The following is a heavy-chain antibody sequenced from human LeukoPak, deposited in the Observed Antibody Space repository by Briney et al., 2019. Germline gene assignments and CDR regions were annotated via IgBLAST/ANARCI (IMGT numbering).Heavy chain of an antibody. CDR3: ARGVITGTTRWFDP. CDR1: GLTFSSYW. V-gene: IGHV3-7*01. J-gene: IGHJ5*02. D-gene: IGHD1-7*01. CDR2: IKQDGSEK. Sequence: PGGSLRLSCAASGLTFSSYWMSWVRQAPGKGLEWVANIKQDGSEKYYVDSVKGRFTISRDNAKNSLYLQMNSLRAEDTAVYYCARGVITGTTRWFDPWGQGTLVTVSS.